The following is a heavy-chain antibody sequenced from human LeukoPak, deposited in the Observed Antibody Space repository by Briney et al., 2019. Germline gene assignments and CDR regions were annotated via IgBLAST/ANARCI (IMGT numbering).Heavy chain of an antibody. J-gene: IGHJ4*02. V-gene: IGHV3-30-3*01. CDR1: GFTFSSYA. CDR2: ISYDGSNK. Sequence: GGSLRLSCAASGFTFSSYAMHWVRQAPGKGLEWVAVISYDGSNKYYADSVKGRFTISRDNSNNTLYLQMNSLRAEDTAVYYCARETGTGFFFDYWGQGTLVTVSS. CDR3: ARETGTGFFFDY. D-gene: IGHD1-7*01.